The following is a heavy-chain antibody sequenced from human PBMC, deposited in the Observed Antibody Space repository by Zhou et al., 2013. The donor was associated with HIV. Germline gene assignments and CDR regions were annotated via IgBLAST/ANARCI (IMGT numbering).Heavy chain of an antibody. J-gene: IGHJ4*02. CDR3: ARDGDGGNSRNGGYFDY. D-gene: IGHD2-21*02. Sequence: QVQLVQSGAEVKKPGSSVKVSCKASGGSFSSYAITWVRQAPGQGPEWMGGIIPIFGTANYAQKFQGRVTITADESTSTAYMELSSLRSEDTAVYYCARDGDGGNSRNGGYFDYWGQGTLVTVSS. V-gene: IGHV1-69*12. CDR2: IIPIFGTA. CDR1: GGSFSSYA.